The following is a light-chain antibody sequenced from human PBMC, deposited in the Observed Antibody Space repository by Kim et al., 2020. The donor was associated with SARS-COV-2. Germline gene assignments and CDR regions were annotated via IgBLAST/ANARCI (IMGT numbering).Light chain of an antibody. CDR2: LAS. CDR1: QTVRTN. CDR3: QQRNAWPLT. Sequence: EIVMTQSPATLSVSPGERATLSCRASQTVRTNVVWYQQKPGQAPRVLIDLASNRATGIPARFSGSGSGTDFTLTISSLQSDDVAVYYCQQRNAWPLTFGGGTKVDIK. V-gene: IGKV3-15*01. J-gene: IGKJ4*01.